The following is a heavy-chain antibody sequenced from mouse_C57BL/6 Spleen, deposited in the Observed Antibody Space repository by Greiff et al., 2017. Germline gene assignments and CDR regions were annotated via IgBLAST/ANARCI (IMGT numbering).Heavy chain of an antibody. D-gene: IGHD6-1*01. Sequence: QVQLQQSGAELVKPGASVKISCKASGYAFSSYWMHWVKQRPGQGLEWIGRIHPADGDTNYNRKFKGKATLTADKSSSTAYMQLSSLTSEDSAVYFCARGSEGAQGYWGQGTTVTVSA. CDR1: GYAFSSYW. J-gene: IGHJ2*01. CDR2: IHPADGDT. V-gene: IGHV1-74*01. CDR3: ARGSEGAQGY.